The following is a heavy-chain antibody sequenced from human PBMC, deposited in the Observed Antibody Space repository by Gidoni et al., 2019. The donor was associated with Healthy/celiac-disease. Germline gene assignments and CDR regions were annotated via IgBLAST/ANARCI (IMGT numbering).Heavy chain of an antibody. J-gene: IGHJ4*02. Sequence: RLTISRDNAKNSLYLQMISLRAEDTAVYYCARFSSSWGELLYFDYWGQGTLVTVSS. CDR3: ARFSSSWGELLYFDY. D-gene: IGHD6-13*01. V-gene: IGHV3-11*01.